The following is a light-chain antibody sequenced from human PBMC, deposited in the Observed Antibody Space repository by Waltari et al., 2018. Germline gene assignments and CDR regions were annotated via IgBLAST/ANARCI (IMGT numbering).Light chain of an antibody. J-gene: IGKJ2*01. CDR1: QGISSY. V-gene: IGKV1-9*01. CDR2: AAS. Sequence: IQLTQSPSSLSASVGDRVTITCRASQGISSYLAWYQQKPGKAPKLLISAASTLESGVPSRFSGSGSGTDFTLSISSLQSEDFATYYCQQLNSYPRTFGQGTKLEIK. CDR3: QQLNSYPRT.